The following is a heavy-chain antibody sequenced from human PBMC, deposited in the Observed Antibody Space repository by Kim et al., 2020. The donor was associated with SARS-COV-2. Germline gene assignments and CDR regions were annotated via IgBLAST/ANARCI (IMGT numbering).Heavy chain of an antibody. D-gene: IGHD6-19*01. CDR2: IYPGDSDT. V-gene: IGHV5-51*01. CDR1: GYSFTSYW. Sequence: GESLKISCKGSGYSFTSYWIGWVRQMPGKGLEWMGIIYPGDSDTRYSPSFQGQVTISADKSISTAYLQWSSLKASDTAMYYCASPIAVAGWGDAFDIWGQGTMVTVSS. J-gene: IGHJ3*02. CDR3: ASPIAVAGWGDAFDI.